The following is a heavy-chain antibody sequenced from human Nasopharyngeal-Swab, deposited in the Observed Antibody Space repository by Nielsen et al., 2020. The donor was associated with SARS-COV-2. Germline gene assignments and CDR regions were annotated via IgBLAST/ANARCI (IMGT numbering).Heavy chain of an antibody. J-gene: IGHJ4*02. Sequence: GESLKISCAASGFTFSSYWMHWVRQAPGKGLVWVSRINSDGSSTNYADSVKGRFTISRDNAKNTLYLQMNSLRAEDTAVYYCAKDSDTVDTAVFDYWGQGTLVTVSS. CDR3: AKDSDTVDTAVFDY. CDR2: INSDGSST. CDR1: GFTFSSYW. V-gene: IGHV3-74*01. D-gene: IGHD5-18*01.